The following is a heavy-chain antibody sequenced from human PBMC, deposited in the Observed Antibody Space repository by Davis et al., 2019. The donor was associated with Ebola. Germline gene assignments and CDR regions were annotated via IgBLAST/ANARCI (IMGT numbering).Heavy chain of an antibody. D-gene: IGHD5-12*01. Sequence: SLKISCAASGFTFSSYAMHWVRQAPGKGLEWVAVIWYDGSNKYYADSVKGRFTIPRDNAKNSLFLQMNSLRAEDTALYYCASGDGRGSSYDMDVWGQGTTVTVSS. CDR3: ASGDGRGSSYDMDV. CDR2: IWYDGSNK. J-gene: IGHJ6*02. CDR1: GFTFSSYA. V-gene: IGHV3-33*08.